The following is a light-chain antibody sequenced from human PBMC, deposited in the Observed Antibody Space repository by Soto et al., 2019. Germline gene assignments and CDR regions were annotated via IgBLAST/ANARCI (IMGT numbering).Light chain of an antibody. CDR2: SNV. J-gene: IGLJ1*01. CDR3: QVWDSSSDHYV. V-gene: IGLV1-44*01. CDR1: RLNIGSNL. Sequence: QPVLTQTPSASGTPGQRVSISCSGGRLNIGSNLVNWYQQLPGTAPKLLIYSNVQRPSGVPDRFSGSKSGTSASLAISRAEAGDEADYYCQVWDSSSDHYVFGPGTKVTVL.